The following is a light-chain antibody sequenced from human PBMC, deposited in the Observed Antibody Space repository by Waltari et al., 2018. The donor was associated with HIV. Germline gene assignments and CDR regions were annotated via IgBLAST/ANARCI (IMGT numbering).Light chain of an antibody. Sequence: IVMMQSPATLSVPPGESATPPCNASQRVSSNLAWYQQRPGHSPRLLSYGASTRATAIPARFSGSESEAEFTLPISRLQSENFAVYYCQQYNNWPRTFGQGTKVEIK. J-gene: IGKJ1*01. CDR1: QRVSSN. CDR2: GAS. CDR3: QQYNNWPRT. V-gene: IGKV3-15*01.